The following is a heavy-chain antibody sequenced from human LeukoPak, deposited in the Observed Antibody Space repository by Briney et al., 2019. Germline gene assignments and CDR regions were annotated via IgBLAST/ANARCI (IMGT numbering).Heavy chain of an antibody. D-gene: IGHD2-15*01. CDR3: ARTRYCSGGSCEAAYKADDY. V-gene: IGHV4-34*01. J-gene: IGHJ4*02. Sequence: PSETLSLTCAVYGGSFSGHYWSWIRQPPGKGLEWIGGINHSGSTNYNPSLKSRVTISVDTSKNQFSLKLSSVTAADTAVYYCARTRYCSGGSCEAAYKADDYWGQGTLVTVSS. CDR2: INHSGST. CDR1: GGSFSGHY.